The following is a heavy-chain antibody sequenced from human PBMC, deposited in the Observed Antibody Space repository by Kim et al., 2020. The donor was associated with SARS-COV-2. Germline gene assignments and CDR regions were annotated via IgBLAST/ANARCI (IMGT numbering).Heavy chain of an antibody. CDR1: GGSISSSNYQ. Sequence: SETLSLTCTVSGGSISSSNYQWGWIRQPPGKGLEWIASMSYSGSTYYSPSLKSRVTISVDTPKNQFSLNLTPVTAADTAVYYCARTTSGTSVTTFIYWGQGTLVTVSS. CDR2: MSYSGST. V-gene: IGHV4-39*01. J-gene: IGHJ4*02. D-gene: IGHD4-17*01. CDR3: ARTTSGTSVTTFIY.